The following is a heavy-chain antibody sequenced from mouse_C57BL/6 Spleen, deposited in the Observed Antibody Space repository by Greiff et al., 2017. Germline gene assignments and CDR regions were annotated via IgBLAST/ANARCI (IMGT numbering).Heavy chain of an antibody. CDR2: IYPGSGST. V-gene: IGHV1-55*01. CDR1: GYTFTSYW. CDR3: ASVYGSSYYNARDY. Sequence: QVQLQQSGAELVKPGASVKMSCTASGYTFTSYWITWVKQRPGQGLEWIGDIYPGSGSTNYNEKFKSKATLTVDTSSSTAYMQLSSLTSEDSAVYDCASVYGSSYYNARDYWGHGGSVTVSS. D-gene: IGHD1-1*01. J-gene: IGHJ4*01.